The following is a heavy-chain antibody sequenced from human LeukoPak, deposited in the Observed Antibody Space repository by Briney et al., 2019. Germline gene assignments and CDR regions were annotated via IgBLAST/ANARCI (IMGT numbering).Heavy chain of an antibody. V-gene: IGHV3-30*03. CDR3: ATYSSSNGREFQY. CDR1: GFTFSSYG. J-gene: IGHJ1*01. D-gene: IGHD2-2*01. Sequence: GGSLRLSCAASGFTFSSYGMHWVRQAPGKGLEWVAVISYDGSNKYYADSVTGRFTISRDNSKNTLYLQMNSLRAEDTAVYYCATYSSSNGREFQYWGQGTLVTVSS. CDR2: ISYDGSNK.